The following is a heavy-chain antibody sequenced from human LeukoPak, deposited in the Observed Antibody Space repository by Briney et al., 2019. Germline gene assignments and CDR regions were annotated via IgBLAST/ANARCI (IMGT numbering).Heavy chain of an antibody. V-gene: IGHV1-2*02. CDR1: GYTFTGYY. J-gene: IGHJ4*02. CDR2: INPNSGGT. D-gene: IGHD4-17*01. Sequence: ASVKVSCKASGYTFTGYYMHWVRQAPGQGLEWMGWINPNSGGTNYAQKFQGRVTMTRDTSISTAYMELSRLRSDDTAVYYCARALTVITPYFDYWGQGTLVTVSS. CDR3: ARALTVITPYFDY.